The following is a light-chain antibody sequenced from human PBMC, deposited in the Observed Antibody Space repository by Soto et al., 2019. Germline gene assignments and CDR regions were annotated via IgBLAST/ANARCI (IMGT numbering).Light chain of an antibody. Sequence: QSALTQPPSASGSPGQSVTISCTGTSSDVGGYNYVSWYQQHPGKAPKLMIYEVSKRPSGVPDRFSGSKSGNTASLTVSGLRGEEGADYSRRSYAGSNPVVFGGGTKPTVL. CDR2: EVS. J-gene: IGLJ2*01. CDR3: RSYAGSNPVV. V-gene: IGLV2-8*01. CDR1: SSDVGGYNY.